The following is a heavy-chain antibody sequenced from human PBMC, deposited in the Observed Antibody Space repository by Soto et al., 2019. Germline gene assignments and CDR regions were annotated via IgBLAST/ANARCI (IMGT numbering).Heavy chain of an antibody. CDR1: GGTFSSYA. CDR2: IIPIFGTA. Sequence: SVKVSCKASGGTFSSYAISWVRQAPGQGLEWMGGIIPIFGTANYAQKFQGRVTITADKSISTAYMELSSLRSEDTAVYYCARGGGRNFRTGYYFDYWGQGTLVTVSS. D-gene: IGHD7-27*01. V-gene: IGHV1-69*06. CDR3: ARGGGRNFRTGYYFDY. J-gene: IGHJ4*02.